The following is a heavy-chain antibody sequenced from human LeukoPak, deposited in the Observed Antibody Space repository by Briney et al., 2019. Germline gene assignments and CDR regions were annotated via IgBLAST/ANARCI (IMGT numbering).Heavy chain of an antibody. CDR1: GFTFSSYA. V-gene: IGHV3-23*01. CDR2: ISGSGGST. D-gene: IGHD3-16*01. CDR3: ARFRWGDYYYYGVDV. J-gene: IGHJ6*02. Sequence: GGSLRLSCAASGFTFSSYAMSWVRQAPGKGLEWVSVISGSGGSTYDADSVKGRFTISRDTSNNVVYLQLNSLRAEDTAIYYCARFRWGDYYYYGVDVWGQGTTVTVSS.